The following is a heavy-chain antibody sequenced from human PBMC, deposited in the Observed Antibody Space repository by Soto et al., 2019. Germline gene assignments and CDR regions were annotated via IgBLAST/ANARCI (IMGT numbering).Heavy chain of an antibody. V-gene: IGHV1-69*01. CDR1: GGTFSSYA. Sequence: QVQLVQSGAEVKKPGSSVKVSCKASGGTFSSYAISWVRQAPGQGLEWMGGIIPIFGTANYAQKFQGRVTITADESTSTAYMGLSSLRSEDTAVYYCARSRGYSYGTHFDYWGQGTLVTVSS. D-gene: IGHD5-18*01. J-gene: IGHJ4*02. CDR3: ARSRGYSYGTHFDY. CDR2: IIPIFGTA.